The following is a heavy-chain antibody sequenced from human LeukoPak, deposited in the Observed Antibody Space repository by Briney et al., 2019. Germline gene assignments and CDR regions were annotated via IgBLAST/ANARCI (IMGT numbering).Heavy chain of an antibody. CDR3: ARDSPDGYTSGHYFYYLDV. D-gene: IGHD5-18*01. CDR2: IHSGGTT. Sequence: PSETLSLTCTVSGGSLNRFYWAWIRQPAGRGLEWIGRIHSGGTTNHNPSLESRLTFSLDTSQNQFTLKLSSVTAADTAVYYCARDSPDGYTSGHYFYYLDVWGKGTTVTVSS. V-gene: IGHV4-4*07. J-gene: IGHJ6*03. CDR1: GGSLNRFY.